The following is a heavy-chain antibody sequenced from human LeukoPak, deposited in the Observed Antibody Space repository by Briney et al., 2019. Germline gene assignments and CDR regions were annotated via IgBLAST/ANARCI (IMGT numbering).Heavy chain of an antibody. D-gene: IGHD3-16*01. CDR2: TNLHGTTV. V-gene: IGHV3-74*01. CDR3: ASAYTYVRLGDH. J-gene: IGHJ4*02. Sequence: GGSLRLSCAVSGLSFSNYWMHWVRHAPGKGLVWVARTNLHGTTVDYADSVRGRFTISRDNAKNTLFLQMNSLRVEYTAVYYCASAYTYVRLGDHWGQGTLVTVSS. CDR1: GLSFSNYW.